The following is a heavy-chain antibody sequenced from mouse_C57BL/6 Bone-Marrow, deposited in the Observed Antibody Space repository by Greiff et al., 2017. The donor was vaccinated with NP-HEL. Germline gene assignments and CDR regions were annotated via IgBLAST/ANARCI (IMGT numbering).Heavy chain of an antibody. CDR2: IRNKANNHAT. CDR1: GFTFSDAW. Sequence: DVQLVESGGGLVQPGGSMKLSCAASGFTFSDAWMDWVRQSPEKGLEWVAEIRNKANNHATYYAESVKGRFTISRDDSKSSVYLQMNSLRAEDTGIYYCTRPGGSPFYYFDYWGQGTTLTVSS. J-gene: IGHJ2*01. V-gene: IGHV6-6*01. CDR3: TRPGGSPFYYFDY. D-gene: IGHD1-1*01.